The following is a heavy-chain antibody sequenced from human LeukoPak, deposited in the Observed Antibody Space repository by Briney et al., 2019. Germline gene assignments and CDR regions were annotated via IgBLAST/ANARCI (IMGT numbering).Heavy chain of an antibody. J-gene: IGHJ4*02. CDR3: ARETSSAAGQSFFDY. D-gene: IGHD6-13*01. CDR1: GGSFSGYY. CDR2: IYYSGST. Sequence: SETLSLTCAVYGGSFSGYYWSWIRQPPGKGLEWIGYIYYSGSTNYNPSLKSRVTISVDTSKNQFSLKLSSVTAADTAVYYCARETSSAAGQSFFDYWGQGTLVTVSS. V-gene: IGHV4-59*01.